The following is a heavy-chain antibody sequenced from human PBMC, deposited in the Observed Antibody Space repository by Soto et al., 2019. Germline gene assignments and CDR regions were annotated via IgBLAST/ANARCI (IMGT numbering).Heavy chain of an antibody. CDR3: ASGPIGDYTDGFDY. D-gene: IGHD4-17*01. V-gene: IGHV4-30-2*01. CDR1: GGSISSGGYS. J-gene: IGHJ4*02. Sequence: QLQLQESGSGLVKPSQTLSLTCAVSGGSISSGGYSWSWIRQPPGKGLEWIGYIYHSGSTYYNPSLKSRVTQSVDKSKNQFSLKLSSVTAADTAVYYCASGPIGDYTDGFDYWGQRTLVTVSS. CDR2: IYHSGST.